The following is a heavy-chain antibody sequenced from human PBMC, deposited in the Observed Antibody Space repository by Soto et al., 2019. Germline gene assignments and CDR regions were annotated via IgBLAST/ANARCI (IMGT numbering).Heavy chain of an antibody. J-gene: IGHJ3*02. Sequence: KVSCKASGGTFSSYTISWVRQAPGQGLEWMGRIIPILGIANYAQKFQGRVTITADKSTSTAYMELSSLRSEDTAVYYCARGHSGYNDAFDIWGQGTMVTVSS. CDR3: ARGHSGYNDAFDI. CDR1: GGTFSSYT. V-gene: IGHV1-69*02. D-gene: IGHD5-12*01. CDR2: IIPILGIA.